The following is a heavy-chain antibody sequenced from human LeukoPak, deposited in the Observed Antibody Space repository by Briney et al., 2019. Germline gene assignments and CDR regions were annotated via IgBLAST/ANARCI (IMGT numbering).Heavy chain of an antibody. CDR3: ARDHCSGGSCYVDY. CDR2: IYYSGST. CDR1: GGSISSYY. J-gene: IGHJ4*02. V-gene: IGHV4-59*01. Sequence: SETLSLTCTVSGGSISSYYWSWIRQSPGKGLEWIGYIYYSGSTNYNPSLKSRVTISVDTSKNQFSLKLSSVTAADTAVYYCARDHCSGGSCYVDYWGQGTLVTVSS. D-gene: IGHD2-15*01.